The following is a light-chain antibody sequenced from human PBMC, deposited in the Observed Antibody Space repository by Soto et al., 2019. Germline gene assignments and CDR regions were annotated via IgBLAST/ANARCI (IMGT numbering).Light chain of an antibody. CDR2: AVS. CDR3: CSDAGSYVV. V-gene: IGLV2-11*01. Sequence: QSALTQPRSVSGSPGQSVTISCTGTSSDVGYYNYVSWYQQHPGKAPKLMIYAVSKRPSGVPDRFSGSKSGNTASLTISGLQDEDEADYYCCSDAGSYVVFGGGTKLTVL. CDR1: SSDVGYYNY. J-gene: IGLJ2*01.